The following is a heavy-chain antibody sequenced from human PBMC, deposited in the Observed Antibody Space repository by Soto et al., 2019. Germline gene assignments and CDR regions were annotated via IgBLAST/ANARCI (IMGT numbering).Heavy chain of an antibody. CDR2: IIPIFGTA. J-gene: IGHJ6*03. D-gene: IGHD5-18*01. Sequence: SVKVSCKAAGGTFSSYAISWVRQAPGQGLEWMGGIIPIFGTAKYSQKFQGRVTITRDTSASTAYMELSSLRSEDTAVYYCARMVSVTTPYYYYYMDVWGKGTTVTVS. V-gene: IGHV1-69*05. CDR3: ARMVSVTTPYYYYYMDV. CDR1: GGTFSSYA.